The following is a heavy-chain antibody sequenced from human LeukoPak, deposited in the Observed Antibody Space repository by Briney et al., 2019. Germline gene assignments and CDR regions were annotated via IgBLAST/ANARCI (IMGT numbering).Heavy chain of an antibody. V-gene: IGHV4-34*01. CDR3: ARGPYSSSSSYYYYSYMDV. Sequence: SETLSLTCTVSGGSISSYYWSWIRQPPGKGLEWIGEINHSGSTNYNPSLKSRVTISVDTSKNQFSLKLSSVTAADTAVYYCARGPYSSSSSYYYYSYMDVWGKGTTVTISS. D-gene: IGHD6-6*01. CDR1: GGSISSYY. CDR2: INHSGST. J-gene: IGHJ6*03.